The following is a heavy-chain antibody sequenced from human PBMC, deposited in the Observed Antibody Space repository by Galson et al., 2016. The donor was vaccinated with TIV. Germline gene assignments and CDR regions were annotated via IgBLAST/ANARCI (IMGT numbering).Heavy chain of an antibody. CDR2: VYYSGST. Sequence: ETLSLTCSVSGASVGSGGYYWTWVRQPPGKGLEWIGFVYYSGSTEYNPSPKSRVTISRDTSKKQFSLRLTSVTAADTAVYFCARERVEMTTIDHFYYFMDVWGKGTTVTVSS. J-gene: IGHJ6*03. CDR3: ARERVEMTTIDHFYYFMDV. V-gene: IGHV4-61*08. D-gene: IGHD5-24*01. CDR1: GASVGSGGYY.